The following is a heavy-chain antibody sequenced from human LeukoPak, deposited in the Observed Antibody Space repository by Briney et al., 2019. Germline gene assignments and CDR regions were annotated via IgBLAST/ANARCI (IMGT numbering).Heavy chain of an antibody. D-gene: IGHD1-26*01. J-gene: IGHJ3*02. CDR2: IIPILGIA. CDR1: GGTFSSYA. V-gene: IGHV1-69*04. Sequence: ASVKVSCKASGGTFSSYAISWVRQAPGQGLEWMGRIIPILGIANYAQKFQGRVTITADKSTSTAYMELSSLRSEDTAVYYCATEGSRDAFDIWGQGTMVTVSS. CDR3: ATEGSRDAFDI.